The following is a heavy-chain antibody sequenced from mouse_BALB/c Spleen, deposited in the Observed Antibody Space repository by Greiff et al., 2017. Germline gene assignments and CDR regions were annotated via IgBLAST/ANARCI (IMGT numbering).Heavy chain of an antibody. CDR3: ARHGLLPPMDY. CDR2: INPYNDGT. J-gene: IGHJ4*01. D-gene: IGHD2-3*01. V-gene: IGHV1-14*01. Sequence: EVQLQQSGPELVKPGASVKMSCKASGYTFTSYVMHWVKQKPGQGLEWIGYINPYNDGTKYNEKFKGKATLTSDKSSSTAYMELSSLTSEDSAVYYCARHGLLPPMDYWGQGTSVTVSS. CDR1: GYTFTSYV.